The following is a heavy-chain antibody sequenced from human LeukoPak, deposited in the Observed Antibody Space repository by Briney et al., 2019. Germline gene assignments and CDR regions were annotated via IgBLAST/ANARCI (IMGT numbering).Heavy chain of an antibody. D-gene: IGHD1-26*01. Sequence: PGGSLRLSCTASGFTFSAYAMMWVRQAPGKGPEWVSAIRGGGTSEFYADSVKGRFRISRDNSKDTLFLQMNSLRAEDTAVYYCASERYSGSYVDRNYFDYWGQGTLVTVSS. V-gene: IGHV3-23*01. J-gene: IGHJ4*02. CDR2: IRGGGTSE. CDR1: GFTFSAYA. CDR3: ASERYSGSYVDRNYFDY.